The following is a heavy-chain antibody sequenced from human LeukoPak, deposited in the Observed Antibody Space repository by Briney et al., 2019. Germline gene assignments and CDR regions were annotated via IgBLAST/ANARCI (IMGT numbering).Heavy chain of an antibody. J-gene: IGHJ3*02. Sequence: SETPSPTCTVSGGSISSYYWSWIRQPPGKGLEWIGYIYYSGSTNYNPSLKSRVTISVDTSKNQFSLKLSSVTAADTAVYYCARQGDYDAFDIWGQGTMVTVSS. CDR3: ARQGDYDAFDI. CDR2: IYYSGST. V-gene: IGHV4-59*08. D-gene: IGHD4-11*01. CDR1: GGSISSYY.